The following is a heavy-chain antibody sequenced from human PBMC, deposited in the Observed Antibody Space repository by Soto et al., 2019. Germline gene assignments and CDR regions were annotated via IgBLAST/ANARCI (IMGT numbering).Heavy chain of an antibody. V-gene: IGHV1-69*12. J-gene: IGHJ6*02. Sequence: QVQLVQSGAEVKKPGSSVKVSCKASGGTLSNYGISWVRQAPGQGLEWMGGIIPVFGTANYAQKFQGRVTITADESTTAAYRAVSSLRSDDTAVYYCARGDATKIVVTTYYGMDVWGRGTTVTVSS. CDR3: ARGDATKIVVTTYYGMDV. CDR2: IIPVFGTA. CDR1: GGTLSNYG. D-gene: IGHD4-17*01.